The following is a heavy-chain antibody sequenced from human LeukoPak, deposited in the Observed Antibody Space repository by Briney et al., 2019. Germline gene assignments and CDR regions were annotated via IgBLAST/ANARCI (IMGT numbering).Heavy chain of an antibody. CDR3: ARSVPDYTRFDY. Sequence: GGSLRLSCVASGFTFSDYAMNWVRQAPGKGLEWVSTFKTKYNQVYYAESVRGRFTISTDNSNNTVYLQMNSLRAEDTALYYCARSVPDYTRFDYWGQGALVTVSS. CDR1: GFTFSDYA. J-gene: IGHJ4*02. CDR2: FKTKYNQV. V-gene: IGHV3-23*05. D-gene: IGHD4-11*01.